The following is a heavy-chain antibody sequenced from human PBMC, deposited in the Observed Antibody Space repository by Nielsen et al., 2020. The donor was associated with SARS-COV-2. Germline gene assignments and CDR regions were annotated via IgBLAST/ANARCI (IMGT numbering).Heavy chain of an antibody. Sequence: WIRQPPGKGLEWIGEINHSGSTNYNPSLKSRVTISVDTSKNQFSLKLSSVTAADTAVYYCARQGRRVGRWLQRGSPPEPPFDYWGQGTLVTVSS. V-gene: IGHV4-34*01. CDR3: ARQGRRVGRWLQRGSPPEPPFDY. D-gene: IGHD5-24*01. CDR2: INHSGST. J-gene: IGHJ4*02.